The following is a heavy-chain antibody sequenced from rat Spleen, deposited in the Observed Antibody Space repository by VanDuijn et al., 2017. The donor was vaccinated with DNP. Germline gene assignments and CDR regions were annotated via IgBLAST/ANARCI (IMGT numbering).Heavy chain of an antibody. J-gene: IGHJ4*01. CDR2: IKAKSNNYAT. D-gene: IGHD5-1*01. CDR1: GFTFSTAW. CDR3: AWLGYYAMDA. V-gene: IGHV6-6*01. Sequence: EVQVLESGGGLVQPGNSLKLSCATSGFTFSTAWMYWYRQFPEKRLEWVARIKAKSNNYATDYTESVKGRFTISRDDSKSSIYLQMNNLKEEDTAIYYGAWLGYYAMDAWGQGTSVTVSS.